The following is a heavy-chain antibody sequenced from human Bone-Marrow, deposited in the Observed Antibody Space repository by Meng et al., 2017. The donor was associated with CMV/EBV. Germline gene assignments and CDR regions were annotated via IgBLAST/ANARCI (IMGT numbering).Heavy chain of an antibody. Sequence: GGSLRLSCAASGFTFDDYGMSWVRQAPGKGLEWVSGIHWYGGSTGYADSVKGRFTISRDNAKNSLYLQMNSLRAEDTALYYCASDRGYDFWSGSTGHYYYYGMDVWGQGTTVTVSS. J-gene: IGHJ6*02. D-gene: IGHD3-3*01. V-gene: IGHV3-20*04. CDR2: IHWYGGST. CDR1: GFTFDDYG. CDR3: ASDRGYDFWSGSTGHYYYYGMDV.